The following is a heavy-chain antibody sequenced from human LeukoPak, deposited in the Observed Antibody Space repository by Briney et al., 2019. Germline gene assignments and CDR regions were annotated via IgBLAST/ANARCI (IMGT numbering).Heavy chain of an antibody. CDR2: INQISSHI. V-gene: IGHV3-21*04. D-gene: IGHD6-19*01. J-gene: IGHJ4*02. CDR1: GFTFSSSA. CDR3: TKGISEQWLAPFDS. Sequence: GGSLRLSCAASGFTFSSSAMNWVRQAPGKGLEWVSSINQISSHIYYAESVRGRFSISRDNAKNSLYLQMNRLRAEDMALYYCTKGISEQWLAPFDSWGQGTLVTVSS.